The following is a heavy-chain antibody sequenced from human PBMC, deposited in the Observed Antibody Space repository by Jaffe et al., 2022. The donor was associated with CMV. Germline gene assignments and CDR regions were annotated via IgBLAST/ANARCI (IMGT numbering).Heavy chain of an antibody. D-gene: IGHD1-20*01. CDR3: AREERWGITGLTAHFDS. CDR1: GFTFSRYW. Sequence: EVQLVESGGGLVQPGGSLRLSCAVSGFTFSRYWMSWVRQAPGKGLEWVANIKQDGSEKKYVDSVKGRFTISGDSAKNSLFLQMNSLRVEDTAMYFCAREERWGITGLTAHFDSWGQGTLVTVSS. CDR2: IKQDGSEK. J-gene: IGHJ4*02. V-gene: IGHV3-7*01.